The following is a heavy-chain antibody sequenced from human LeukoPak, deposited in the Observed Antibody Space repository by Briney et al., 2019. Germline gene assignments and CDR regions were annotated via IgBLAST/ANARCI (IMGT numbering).Heavy chain of an antibody. V-gene: IGHV3-23*01. CDR2: FSATDGSA. CDR3: ARAKIAAAGTGAFDV. J-gene: IGHJ3*01. D-gene: IGHD6-13*01. CDR1: GFTFSSYA. Sequence: GGSLRLSCAASGFTFSSYAMTWVRQALGKGLEWVSAFSATDGSAQYAESVEGRFTISRDNSKNTLFLQMNSLGAEDTAVHYCARAKIAAAGTGAFDVWGQGTLVTVSS.